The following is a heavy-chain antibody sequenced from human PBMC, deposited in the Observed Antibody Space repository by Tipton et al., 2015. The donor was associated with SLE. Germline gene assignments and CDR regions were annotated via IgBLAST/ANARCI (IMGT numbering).Heavy chain of an antibody. Sequence: TLSLTCTVSGGSISSGGYYWSWIRQHPGKGLEWIGYIYYSGSTYYNPSLKSRVTISVDTSKNQFSLKLSSVTAADTAVYYCARDHLGGSSGGGGFDYWGQGALVTVSS. CDR2: IYYSGST. CDR3: ARDHLGGSSGGGGFDY. V-gene: IGHV4-31*03. J-gene: IGHJ4*02. CDR1: GGSISSGGYY. D-gene: IGHD1-26*01.